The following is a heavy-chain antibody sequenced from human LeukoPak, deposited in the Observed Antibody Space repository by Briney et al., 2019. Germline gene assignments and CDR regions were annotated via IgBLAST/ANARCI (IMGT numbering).Heavy chain of an antibody. CDR2: ISSDGSYK. Sequence: GGSLRLSCAASGFTFSSHALHWVRQAPGKGLEWVAVISSDGSYKYYADSVKGRFTISRDNSKDTLYLQMNSLIPEDTAVYYCARQYISGQWYFDYWGQGTLVTVSS. CDR1: GFTFSSHA. D-gene: IGHD5-18*01. V-gene: IGHV3-30*04. CDR3: ARQYISGQWYFDY. J-gene: IGHJ4*02.